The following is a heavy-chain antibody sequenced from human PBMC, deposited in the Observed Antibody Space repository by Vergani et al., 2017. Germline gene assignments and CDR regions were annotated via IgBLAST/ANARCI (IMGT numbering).Heavy chain of an antibody. D-gene: IGHD5-24*01. Sequence: EVQLLQSGGGVIQPGGSVRLSCAASGFNFSACPMTWVRQAPGKGLEWVSAISARYPSTYYADSVKGRFTISRDNSKNTLYLQMNSLRGDDTAVYYCARETRDTPSSLYYWGQGTLVTVSS. CDR1: GFNFSACP. CDR3: ARETRDTPSSLYY. V-gene: IGHV3-23*01. CDR2: ISARYPST. J-gene: IGHJ4*02.